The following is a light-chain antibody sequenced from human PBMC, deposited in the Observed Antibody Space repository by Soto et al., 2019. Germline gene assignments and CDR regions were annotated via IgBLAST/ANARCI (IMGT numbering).Light chain of an antibody. V-gene: IGKV1-39*01. J-gene: IGKJ4*01. Sequence: DIQMTQSPSSLSASLGDRVTITCRASQSITIYLNWYQQKPGKAPKLLIFATSSLQSGVPSRFSGSGSGTDFTLTISSLQPEDIATYYCKQSLTTPLTFGGGTKVEIK. CDR2: ATS. CDR1: QSITIY. CDR3: KQSLTTPLT.